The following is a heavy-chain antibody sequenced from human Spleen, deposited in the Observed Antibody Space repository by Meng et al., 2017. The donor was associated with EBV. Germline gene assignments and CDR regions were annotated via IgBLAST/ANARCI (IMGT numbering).Heavy chain of an antibody. V-gene: IGHV1-18*01. CDR3: ARDRSEMAGSWGGY. J-gene: IGHJ4*01. CDR2: VSPYNGYT. CDR1: GYTLGNYD. Sequence: VHPVQFWAEVKKPGSSVKFSCKAFGYTLGNYDINWVRQAPGQGLEWMGWVSPYNGYTSYAQNLKGRVTMTTDTSTNTAYMTLRSLRSDDTAVYYCARDRSEMAGSWGGYWGQGSLVTASS. D-gene: IGHD5-24*01.